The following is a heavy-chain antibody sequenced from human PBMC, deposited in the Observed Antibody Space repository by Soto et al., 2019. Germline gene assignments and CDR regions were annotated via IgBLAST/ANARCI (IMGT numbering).Heavy chain of an antibody. Sequence: GGSLRLSCTASGFAFSNYWMTWVRQAPGKGLEWVANISPDGSTKNYGDSVMGRFTLSSDNAKNSVYLQMNNLRVEDTAVYYCAKNLAWSGDDYWGQGTLVTVSS. V-gene: IGHV3-7*01. CDR1: GFAFSNYW. CDR3: AKNLAWSGDDY. J-gene: IGHJ4*01. D-gene: IGHD1-1*01. CDR2: ISPDGSTK.